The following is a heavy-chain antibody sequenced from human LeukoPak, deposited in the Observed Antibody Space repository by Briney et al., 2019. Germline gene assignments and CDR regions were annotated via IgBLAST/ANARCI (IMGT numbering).Heavy chain of an antibody. D-gene: IGHD6-19*01. Sequence: GGSLRLSCAASGFTFSRNWMSWVRQAPGKGLEWVAAISGSASFTYYADSVKGRFTISRDNSKSTLYLQMNSLRAEDTAVYYCAKAVASGRSFDYWGQGTLVTVSS. CDR1: GFTFSRNW. CDR3: AKAVASGRSFDY. J-gene: IGHJ4*02. CDR2: ISGSASFT. V-gene: IGHV3-23*01.